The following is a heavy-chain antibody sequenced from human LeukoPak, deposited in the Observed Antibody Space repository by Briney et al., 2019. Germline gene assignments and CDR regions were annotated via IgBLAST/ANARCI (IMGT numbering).Heavy chain of an antibody. J-gene: IGHJ4*02. Sequence: SETLSLTCTVSGGSISSGGYYWSWIRQHPGKGLEWIGYIYYSGSTYYNPSLKSRVTISVDTSKNQFSLKLSSVTAADTAVYYCAREASSRYCSSTSCQGPWGQGTLVTVSP. CDR3: AREASSRYCSSTSCQGP. D-gene: IGHD2-2*01. V-gene: IGHV4-31*03. CDR1: GGSISSGGYY. CDR2: IYYSGST.